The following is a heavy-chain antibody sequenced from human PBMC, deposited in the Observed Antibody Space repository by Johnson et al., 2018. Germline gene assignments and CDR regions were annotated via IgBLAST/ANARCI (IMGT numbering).Heavy chain of an antibody. CDR3: ARGEERGARPMRENWFDP. J-gene: IGHJ5*02. CDR1: GASISSYY. CDR2: LSDRGTT. V-gene: IGHV4-59*07. Sequence: QVQLQESGPGVVKPSDTMSLTCTVSGASISSYYWSWIRQPPGKGLEWIGYLSDRGTTSYSPSLKSRVTISADTSKNQFSLRLTSVTAADTAVYYCARGEERGARPMRENWFDPWGQGTLVTVSS. D-gene: IGHD6-6*01.